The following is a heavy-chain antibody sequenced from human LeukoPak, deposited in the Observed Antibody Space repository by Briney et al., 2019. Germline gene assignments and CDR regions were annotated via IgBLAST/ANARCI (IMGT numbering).Heavy chain of an antibody. J-gene: IGHJ4*02. CDR2: INPNSGGT. CDR1: GYTFTGYY. D-gene: IGHD6-13*01. V-gene: IGHV1-2*02. CDR3: ASHGENPQRIAAADPYYFDY. Sequence: ASVKVSCKASGYTFTGYYMHWVRQAPGQGLEWMGWINPNSGGTNYAQKFQGRVTMTRDTSISTAYMELSSLRSEDTAVYYCASHGENPQRIAAADPYYFDYWGQGTLVTVSS.